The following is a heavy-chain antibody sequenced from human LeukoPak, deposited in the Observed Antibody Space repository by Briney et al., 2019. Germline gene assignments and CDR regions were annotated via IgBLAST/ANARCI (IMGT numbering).Heavy chain of an antibody. CDR2: INPSGGST. V-gene: IGHV1-46*01. D-gene: IGHD3-22*01. CDR3: ASLSSSGPLGGP. J-gene: IGHJ5*02. CDR1: GYTFTSYY. Sequence: ASVKVSCKASGYTFTSYYMHWVRQAPGQGLEWMGIINPSGGSTSYAQKFQGRVTMTRDTSTSTVYMELSSLRSEDTAVYYCASLSSSGPLGGPWGQGTLVTVSS.